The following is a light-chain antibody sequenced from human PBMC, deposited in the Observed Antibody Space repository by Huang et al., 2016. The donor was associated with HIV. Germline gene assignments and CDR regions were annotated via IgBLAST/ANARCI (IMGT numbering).Light chain of an antibody. CDR3: QQSDSTPYT. Sequence: DIQMTQSPSSLSASVGDRVTISCRSSQSFSSSLNWYQQRPGKAPKLLIYAASSLQSGVPSRFSGSGSGTDFSLTINSLQPEDFATYYCQQSDSTPYTFGRGTKLEIK. CDR2: AAS. J-gene: IGKJ2*01. CDR1: QSFSSS. V-gene: IGKV1-39*01.